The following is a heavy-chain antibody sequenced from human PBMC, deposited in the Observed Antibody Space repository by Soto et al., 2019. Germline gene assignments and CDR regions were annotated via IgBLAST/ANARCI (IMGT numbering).Heavy chain of an antibody. J-gene: IGHJ4*02. CDR2: IYYSGST. D-gene: IGHD6-13*01. CDR3: TRHEGGAAADRPLDY. Sequence: SETLSLTCTVSGGSISSYYWSWIRQPPGKGPEWIGYIYYSGSTNYNPSLKSRVTISVDTSTNQFSLKMSAVTAADTAVYYCTRHEGGAAADRPLDYWGQGTLVTVSS. CDR1: GGSISSYY. V-gene: IGHV4-59*08.